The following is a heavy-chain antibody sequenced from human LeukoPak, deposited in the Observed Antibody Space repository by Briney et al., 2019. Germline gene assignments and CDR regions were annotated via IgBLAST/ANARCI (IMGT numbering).Heavy chain of an antibody. CDR2: ISGSGGST. D-gene: IGHD4-17*01. CDR1: GFTFSSYA. V-gene: IGHV3-23*01. CDR3: AKYLQDDYGDHGLNYYYMDV. Sequence: GGSLRLSCAASGFTFSSYAMSWVRQAPGKGLEWVPAISGSGGSTYYADSVKGRFTISRDNSKNTLYLQMNSLRAEDTAVYYCAKYLQDDYGDHGLNYYYMDVWGKGTTVTVSS. J-gene: IGHJ6*03.